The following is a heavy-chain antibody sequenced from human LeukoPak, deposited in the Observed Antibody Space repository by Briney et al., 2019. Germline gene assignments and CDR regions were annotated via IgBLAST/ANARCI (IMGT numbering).Heavy chain of an antibody. CDR2: ISSSGSTI. D-gene: IGHD3-10*01. V-gene: IGHV3-11*04. J-gene: IGHJ6*03. CDR1: GFTFSDYY. CDR3: ARDGRITMVRGVIITSHYYYYMDV. Sequence: GGSLRLSCAASGFTFSDYYMSWIRQAPGKGLEWVSYISSSGSTIYYADSVKGRFTISRDNAKNSLYLQMNSLRAEDTAVYYCARDGRITMVRGVIITSHYYYYMDVWGKGTTVTISS.